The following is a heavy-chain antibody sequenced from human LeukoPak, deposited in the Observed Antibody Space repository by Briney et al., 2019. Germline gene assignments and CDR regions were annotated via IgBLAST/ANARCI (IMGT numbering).Heavy chain of an antibody. CDR2: IYYSGST. CDR3: ARMFGRATVIPY. CDR1: GGSISSYY. D-gene: IGHD4-11*01. J-gene: IGHJ4*02. Sequence: PSETLSLTCTVSGGSISSYYWSWIRQPPGKGLEWIGYIYYSGSTNYNPSLKSRVTISVDTSKNQFSLKLSSVTAADTAVYYCARMFGRATVIPYWGQGTLVTVSS. V-gene: IGHV4-59*01.